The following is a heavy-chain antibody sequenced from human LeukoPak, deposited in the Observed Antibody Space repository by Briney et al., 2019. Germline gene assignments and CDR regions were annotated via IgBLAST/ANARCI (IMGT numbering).Heavy chain of an antibody. J-gene: IGHJ5*02. CDR3: VSFLDP. Sequence: GGSLRLSCAASGFTFSTYAMNWVRQAPGKGLEWVAVISSDGSKKYYAGSVKGRFTISRDNSKNTLYLQMNSLGAEDTAMYYCVSFLDPWGQGTLVTVSS. CDR2: ISSDGSKK. CDR1: GFTFSTYA. D-gene: IGHD2/OR15-2a*01. V-gene: IGHV3-30-3*01.